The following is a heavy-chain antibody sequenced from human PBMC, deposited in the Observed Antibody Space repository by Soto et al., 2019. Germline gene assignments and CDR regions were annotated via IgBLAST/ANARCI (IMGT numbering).Heavy chain of an antibody. V-gene: IGHV1-46*01. CDR1: GYTFSLNY. D-gene: IGHD2-2*01. Sequence: QVQLVQSGAEVKKPGASVKVSCKASGYTFSLNYIHWVRQAPGQGLEWMGMINPSGGITNYAQTFQGRVTMTTDTSTSTVYMELSSLRSEDTAMYYCARRFCTDNSCSYFDFWGQGSLVTVSS. CDR2: INPSGGIT. CDR3: ARRFCTDNSCSYFDF. J-gene: IGHJ4*02.